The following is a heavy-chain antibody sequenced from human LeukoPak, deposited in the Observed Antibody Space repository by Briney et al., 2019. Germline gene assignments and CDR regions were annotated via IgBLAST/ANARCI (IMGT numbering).Heavy chain of an antibody. V-gene: IGHV1-58*02. CDR2: IVVGSGNT. Sequence: SVKVSCKASGFTFTSSAMQWVRQARGQRLEWIGWIVVGSGNTNYAQKFQERVTITRDMSTSTAYMELSSLRSEDTAVYYCASWGDCGGDCYTYYGMDVWGQGTTVTVYS. CDR1: GFTFTSSA. CDR3: ASWGDCGGDCYTYYGMDV. D-gene: IGHD2-21*02. J-gene: IGHJ6*02.